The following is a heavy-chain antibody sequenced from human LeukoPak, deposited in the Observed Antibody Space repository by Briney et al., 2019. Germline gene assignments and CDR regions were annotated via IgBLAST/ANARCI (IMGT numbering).Heavy chain of an antibody. CDR1: GYTFTTYY. D-gene: IGHD3-10*01. V-gene: IGHV1-46*01. J-gene: IGHJ4*02. CDR3: ARDVYYYGSGSYYNPLGY. CDR2: INPSGGST. Sequence: GASVKVSCKASGYTFTTYYMHWVRQAPGHGLEWMGIINPSGGSTSYAQKFQGRVTMTRDTSTSTVYMELSSLRSEDTAVYYCARDVYYYGSGSYYNPLGYWGQGTLVTVSS.